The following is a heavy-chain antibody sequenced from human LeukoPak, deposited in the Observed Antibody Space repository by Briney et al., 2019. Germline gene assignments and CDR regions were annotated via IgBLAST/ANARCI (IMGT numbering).Heavy chain of an antibody. Sequence: SETLSLTCAVYGGSFSGYYWSWIRQPPGKGLEWIGEINHSGSTNYNPSLKSRVTISVDTSKNQFSLKLSSVTAADTAVYYCARLFPKRWFDPWGQGTLVTVSS. CDR1: GGSFSGYY. J-gene: IGHJ5*02. V-gene: IGHV4-34*01. CDR2: INHSGST. CDR3: ARLFPKRWFDP.